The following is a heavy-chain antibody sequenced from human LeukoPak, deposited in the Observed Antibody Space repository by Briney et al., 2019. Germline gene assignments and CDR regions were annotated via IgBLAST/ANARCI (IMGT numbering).Heavy chain of an antibody. V-gene: IGHV4-39*01. CDR2: IYYSGNT. Sequence: PSETLSLTCSVSGGSVSSRSCHWGWTRQPPGKGLEWIGSIYYSGNTYYNPSLKSRVTISVDTSKDQFSLKLTSVTAADTAVYYCARSNGDYFAYIDYWGQGTLVTVSS. D-gene: IGHD4-17*01. CDR1: GGSVSSRSCH. CDR3: ARSNGDYFAYIDY. J-gene: IGHJ4*02.